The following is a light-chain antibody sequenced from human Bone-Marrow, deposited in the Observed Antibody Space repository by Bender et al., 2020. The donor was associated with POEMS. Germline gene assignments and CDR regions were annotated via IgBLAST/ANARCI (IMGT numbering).Light chain of an antibody. Sequence: QSALTQPHSVSESPGKTVTISCTGSSGNIASRFVQWYQQHPGKAPKLLIYEVTKRPSGVPDRFSGSKSGNTASLTVSGLQAEDEADYYCCSHAGSNIDLVLVFGGGTKLTVL. CDR3: CSHAGSNIDLVLV. CDR1: SGNIASRF. V-gene: IGLV2-8*01. J-gene: IGLJ2*01. CDR2: EVT.